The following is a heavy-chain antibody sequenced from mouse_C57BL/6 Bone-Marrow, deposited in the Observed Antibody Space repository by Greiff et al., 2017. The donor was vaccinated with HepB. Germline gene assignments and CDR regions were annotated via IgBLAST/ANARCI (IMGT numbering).Heavy chain of an antibody. CDR3: ASGFTTVPARAY. Sequence: VQLQQSVAELVRPGASVKLSCTASGFNIKNPNMHWVTQRPEQGLEWIGWIDPANGNNKYAPKFQGKATITADTSSNTAYLQLRSLTSEDTAIYYCASGFTTVPARAYWGQGTLVTVSA. V-gene: IGHV14-3*01. J-gene: IGHJ3*01. CDR1: GFNIKNPN. CDR2: IDPANGNN. D-gene: IGHD1-1*01.